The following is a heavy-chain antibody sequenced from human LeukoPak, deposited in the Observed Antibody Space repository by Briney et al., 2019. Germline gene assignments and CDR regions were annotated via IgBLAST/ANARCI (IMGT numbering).Heavy chain of an antibody. D-gene: IGHD5-18*01. J-gene: IGHJ4*02. CDR2: INHSGST. Sequence: SETLSLTCAVYGGSFSGYYWSWIRQPPGKGLEWIGEINHSGSTNYNPSLKSRVTISVDTSKNQLSLKLSSVTAADTAVYYCARGRGYSYGFWGQGTLVTVSS. V-gene: IGHV4-34*01. CDR1: GGSFSGYY. CDR3: ARGRGYSYGF.